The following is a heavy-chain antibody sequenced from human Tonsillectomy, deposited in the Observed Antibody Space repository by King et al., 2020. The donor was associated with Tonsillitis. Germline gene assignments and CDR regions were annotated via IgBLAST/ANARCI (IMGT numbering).Heavy chain of an antibody. V-gene: IGHV4-34*01. D-gene: IGHD3-22*01. Sequence: VQLQQWGAGLLKPSETLSLTCAVYGGSFSGYYWSWIRQPPGKGLEWIGKINHSGSTNYNPSLKSRVTISVDTSKNQFSLKLSSVTAADTAVYYCASWGADDSSGYNWFDPWGQGTLVTVSS. J-gene: IGHJ5*02. CDR2: INHSGST. CDR3: ASWGADDSSGYNWFDP. CDR1: GGSFSGYY.